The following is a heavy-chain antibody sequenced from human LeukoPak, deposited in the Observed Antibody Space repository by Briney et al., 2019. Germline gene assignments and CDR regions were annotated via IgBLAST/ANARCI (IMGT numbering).Heavy chain of an antibody. CDR3: AKDGVILAPGIYWYMDV. CDR2: SRYDGKKT. V-gene: IGHV3-30*02. CDR1: TFTLSDYG. J-gene: IGHJ6*03. D-gene: IGHD3-16*02. Sequence: GGSLRLSCVGSTFTLSDYGMHWVRQAPGNGLVWVAFSRYDGKKTYYADSAKGRFTISRDNSKHTLYLEKNSVRAEDTAVFYCAKDGVILAPGIYWYMDVWGRGTTVTVSS.